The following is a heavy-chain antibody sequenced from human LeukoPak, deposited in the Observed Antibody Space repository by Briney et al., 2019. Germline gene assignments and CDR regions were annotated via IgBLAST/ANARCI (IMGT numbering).Heavy chain of an antibody. V-gene: IGHV4-34*01. CDR2: INHSGST. D-gene: IGHD3-22*01. CDR1: GGSFSGYY. Sequence: SETLSLTCAVYGGSFSGYYWSWIRQPPGKGLEWIGEINHSGSTNYNPSLKGRVTISVDTSKNQFSLKLSSVTAADTAVYYCARGAEYYYDSSGHDYWGQGTLVTVSS. CDR3: ARGAEYYYDSSGHDY. J-gene: IGHJ4*02.